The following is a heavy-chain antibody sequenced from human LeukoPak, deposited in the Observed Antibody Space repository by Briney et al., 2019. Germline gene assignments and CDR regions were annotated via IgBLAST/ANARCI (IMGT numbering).Heavy chain of an antibody. D-gene: IGHD3-22*01. J-gene: IGHJ4*02. CDR3: ATGLFLRMVINTPLDY. CDR1: GYTLTELS. Sequence: ASVKVSCKVSGYTLTELSMHWVRQAPGKGLEWMGGFDPEDGETIYAQKFQGRVTMTEDTSTDTAYMELSSLRSEDTAVYYCATGLFLRMVINTPLDYWGQGTLVTVSS. V-gene: IGHV1-24*01. CDR2: FDPEDGET.